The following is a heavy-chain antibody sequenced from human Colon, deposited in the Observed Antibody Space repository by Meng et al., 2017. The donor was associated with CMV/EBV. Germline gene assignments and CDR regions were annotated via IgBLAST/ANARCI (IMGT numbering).Heavy chain of an antibody. CDR1: GYTFTDNG. J-gene: IGHJ4*02. CDR3: ARDQYYDILTGNYDY. CDR2: INIYNGNT. D-gene: IGHD3-9*01. Sequence: ASVKVSCKASGYTFTDNGMGWVRQAPGQGLEWMGWINIYNGNTKYEGRFQDRVTMTRDTSMNTAYMELRSLTLDDTAVYFCARDQYYDILTGNYDYWGQGTLVTVS. V-gene: IGHV1-18*01.